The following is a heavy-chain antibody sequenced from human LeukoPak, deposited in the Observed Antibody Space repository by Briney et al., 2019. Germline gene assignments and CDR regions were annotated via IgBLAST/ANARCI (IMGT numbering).Heavy chain of an antibody. CDR3: AKESTGYSSGWYVAPRFDP. V-gene: IGHV3-23*01. J-gene: IGHJ5*02. D-gene: IGHD6-19*01. Sequence: LTGGSLRLSCAASGFTFSSYAMSWVRQAPGKGLEWVSAISGSGGSTYYADSVKGRFTISRDNSKNTLYLQMNSLRAEDTAVYYCAKESTGYSSGWYVAPRFDPWGQGTLVTVSS. CDR2: ISGSGGST. CDR1: GFTFSSYA.